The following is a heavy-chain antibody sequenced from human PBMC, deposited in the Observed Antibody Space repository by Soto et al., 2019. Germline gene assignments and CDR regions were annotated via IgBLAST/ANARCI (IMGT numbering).Heavy chain of an antibody. V-gene: IGHV3-30*03. D-gene: IGHD6-13*01. CDR2: ISYDGSNK. Sequence: RLSCAASGFTFSSYGMHWVRQAPGKGLEWVAVISYDGSNKYYADSVKGRFTISRDNSKNTLYLQMNSLRAEDTAVYYCARDHSSSWYYFDYWGQGTLVTVSS. CDR1: GFTFSSYG. J-gene: IGHJ4*02. CDR3: ARDHSSSWYYFDY.